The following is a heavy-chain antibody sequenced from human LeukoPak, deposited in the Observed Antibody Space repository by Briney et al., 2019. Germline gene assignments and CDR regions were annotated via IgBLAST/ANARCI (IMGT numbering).Heavy chain of an antibody. J-gene: IGHJ4*02. CDR1: GFTFSSFA. V-gene: IGHV3-23*01. D-gene: IGHD3-16*01. CDR3: MGGRAADY. Sequence: GGSLRLSCAASGFTFSSFAMSWVRQAPGKGLEWVSAISGSGGSTYYADSVKGRFTISRDNAKNSLYLLLNSLRVEDTAVYYCMGGRAADYWGQGTLVTVSS. CDR2: ISGSGGST.